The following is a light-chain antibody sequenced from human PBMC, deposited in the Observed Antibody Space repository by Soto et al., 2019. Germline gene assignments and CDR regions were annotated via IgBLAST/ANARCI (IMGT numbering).Light chain of an antibody. CDR1: QSVSNY. V-gene: IGKV3-11*01. CDR3: QHCNSYSDA. CDR2: AAS. Sequence: DILLAESPATLSLTPGDSAPLSCRASQSVSNYLAWYQQKPGQAPRLLMYAASNRPTGVPARFSGSGSGTDFTLTISSLQPEDFATYYCQHCNSYSDAFGQGTKVDI. J-gene: IGKJ1*01.